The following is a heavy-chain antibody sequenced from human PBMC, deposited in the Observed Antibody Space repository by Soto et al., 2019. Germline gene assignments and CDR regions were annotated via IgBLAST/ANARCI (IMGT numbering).Heavy chain of an antibody. J-gene: IGHJ6*03. CDR3: ARATRNYYYYMDV. CDR1: GGSFSGYY. V-gene: IGHV4-34*01. Sequence: SETLSLTCAVYGGSFSGYYWSWIRQPPGKGLEWIGEINHSGSTNYNPSLKSRVTISVDTSKNKFSLKLSTVTAEDTAVYYCARATRNYYYYMDVWGKGTTVTVSS. CDR2: INHSGST.